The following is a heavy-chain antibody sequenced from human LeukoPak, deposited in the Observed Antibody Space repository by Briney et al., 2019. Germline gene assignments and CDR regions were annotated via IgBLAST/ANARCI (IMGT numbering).Heavy chain of an antibody. CDR3: VRLWLRWGIDY. Sequence: SETLSLTCDVSGASTNTDSYFWSWIRQPPGKGLEWVGRGYYAGSGSHYNPSLKSRVTISVDTSRNRYSLKLHSVTTADTAVYYCVRLWLRWGIDYWGQGSLVTVSS. CDR1: GASTNTDSYF. CDR2: GYYAGSGS. V-gene: IGHV4-39*01. J-gene: IGHJ4*02. D-gene: IGHD5-12*01.